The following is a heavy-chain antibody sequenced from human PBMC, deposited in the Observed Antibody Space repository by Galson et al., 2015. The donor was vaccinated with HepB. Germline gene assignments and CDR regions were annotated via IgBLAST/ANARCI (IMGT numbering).Heavy chain of an antibody. D-gene: IGHD3-9*01. CDR3: VKCSPPSLRYVDWLSTYFDY. CDR1: GFTFSTYT. Sequence: SLRLSCAASGFTFSTYTMHWVRQAPGKGLEYVSAITSNGGSTYYADSVKGRFTISRDNSKNTLYLQMSSLRAEDTAVYYCVKCSPPSLRYVDWLSTYFDYWGQGTLVTVSS. V-gene: IGHV3-64D*06. J-gene: IGHJ4*02. CDR2: ITSNGGST.